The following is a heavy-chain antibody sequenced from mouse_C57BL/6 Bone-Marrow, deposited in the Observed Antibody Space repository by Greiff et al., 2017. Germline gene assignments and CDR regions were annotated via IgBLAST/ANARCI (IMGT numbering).Heavy chain of an antibody. Sequence: EVQLVESGGGLVQSGRSLRLSCATSGFTFSDFYMEWVRQAPGKGLEWIAASKNKANDYTTEYSASVKGRFSVSRDTSQSILYLQMNALRAEDTAIYYCARDVGDYDGGYFDVWGTGTTVTVSS. V-gene: IGHV7-1*01. CDR3: ARDVGDYDGGYFDV. D-gene: IGHD2-4*01. CDR2: SKNKANDYTT. CDR1: GFTFSDFY. J-gene: IGHJ1*03.